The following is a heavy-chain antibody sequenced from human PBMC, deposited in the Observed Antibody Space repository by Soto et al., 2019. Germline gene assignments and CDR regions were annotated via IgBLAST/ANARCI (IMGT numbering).Heavy chain of an antibody. Sequence: QVQLVESGGGVVQPGRSLRLSCAASGFTFSSYAMHWVRQAPGKGLEWVAVISYDGSNKYYADSVKGRFTISRDNSKNTLYLQTNSLRAEDTAVYYCARNSPHRMAYGMDVWGQGTTVTVSS. V-gene: IGHV3-30-3*01. D-gene: IGHD1-26*01. CDR3: ARNSPHRMAYGMDV. J-gene: IGHJ6*02. CDR2: ISYDGSNK. CDR1: GFTFSSYA.